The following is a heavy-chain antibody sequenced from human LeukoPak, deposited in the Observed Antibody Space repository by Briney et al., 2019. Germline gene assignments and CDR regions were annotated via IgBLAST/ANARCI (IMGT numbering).Heavy chain of an antibody. CDR2: ISNSGSTI. D-gene: IGHD3-22*01. Sequence: GGSLRLSCAASGFTFSDFYMTWVRQAPGKGLEWVSYISNSGSTIYYADSVKGRFTISRDNAKNSLYLQMNSLRAEDTAVYYCAIGRGKYYYDSSGYYDLDYWGQGTLVTVSS. CDR1: GFTFSDFY. V-gene: IGHV3-11*01. CDR3: AIGRGKYYYDSSGYYDLDY. J-gene: IGHJ4*02.